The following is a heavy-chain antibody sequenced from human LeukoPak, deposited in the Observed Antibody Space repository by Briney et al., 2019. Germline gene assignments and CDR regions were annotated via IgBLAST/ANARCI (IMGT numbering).Heavy chain of an antibody. CDR1: GYTFNSYG. CDR2: ISTYNGDT. J-gene: IGHJ5*02. D-gene: IGHD3-9*01. CDR3: VRGILSDDTLTGP. Sequence: GASVKVSCKPSGYTFNSYGINWVRPAPGQGVEWMGWISTYNGDTHYVQNRQGRVIMTTETSTSTAYMELRSLTSDDTAFYYCVRGILSDDTLTGPWGQGTLVTVSS. V-gene: IGHV1-18*01.